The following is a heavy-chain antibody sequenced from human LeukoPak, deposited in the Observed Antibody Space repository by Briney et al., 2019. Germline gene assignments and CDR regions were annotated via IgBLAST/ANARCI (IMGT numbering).Heavy chain of an antibody. CDR2: INHSGST. J-gene: IGHJ3*02. V-gene: IGHV4-34*01. CDR1: GGSFSGYY. D-gene: IGHD3-16*02. CDR3: ARDPGDYVWGSYRTPI. Sequence: PSETLSLTCAVYGGSFSGYYWSWIRQPPGKGLEWIGEINHSGSTNYNPSLKSRVTISVDTSKNQFSLKLSSVTAADTAVYYCARDPGDYVWGSYRTPIWGQGTMVTVSS.